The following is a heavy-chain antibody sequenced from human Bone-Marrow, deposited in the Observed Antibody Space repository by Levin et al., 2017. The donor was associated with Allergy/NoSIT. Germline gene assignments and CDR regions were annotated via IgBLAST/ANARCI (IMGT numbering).Heavy chain of an antibody. CDR1: GFTFNTNA. CDR3: ARAPTGFVGASVYDY. D-gene: IGHD2-15*01. V-gene: IGHV3-21*01. J-gene: IGHJ4*02. Sequence: GGSLRLSCRASGFTFNTNAMSWVRQAPGKGLEWVSSISSSSSYIHYADSVKGHFTISRDNARNSLYLQMNSLRADDTAMYYCARAPTGFVGASVYDYWGQGTLVTVSS. CDR2: ISSSSSYI.